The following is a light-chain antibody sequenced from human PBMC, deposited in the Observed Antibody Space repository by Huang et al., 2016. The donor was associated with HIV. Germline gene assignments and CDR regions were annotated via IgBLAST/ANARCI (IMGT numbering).Light chain of an antibody. V-gene: IGKV3-11*01. CDR3: QQPGS. CDR2: DTS. Sequence: EIVLTQSPATLSLSPGERATLACRASQSVGGYLAGHQQKPGQAPRLLIYDTSTRATGIPARFSCSGSETDFTLTISSLEPEDFAVYYCQQPGSFGQGTKVDIK. CDR1: QSVGGY. J-gene: IGKJ2*01.